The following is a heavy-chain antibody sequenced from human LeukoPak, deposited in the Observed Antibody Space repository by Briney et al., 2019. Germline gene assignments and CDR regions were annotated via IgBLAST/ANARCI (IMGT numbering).Heavy chain of an antibody. Sequence: PGGSLRLSCAASGFTVSSNYMSWVRQAPGKGLEWVSTISGGGGGTYYADSVKGRFTISRDNSKNTLYLQVNSLRAEDTAVYYCAKGGKWDVTPFNYWGQGTLVTVSS. D-gene: IGHD1-26*01. CDR1: GFTVSSNY. CDR3: AKGGKWDVTPFNY. CDR2: ISGGGGGT. V-gene: IGHV3-23*01. J-gene: IGHJ4*02.